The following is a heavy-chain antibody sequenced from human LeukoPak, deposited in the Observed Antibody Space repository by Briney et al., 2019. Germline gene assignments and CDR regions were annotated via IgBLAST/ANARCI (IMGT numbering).Heavy chain of an antibody. CDR2: INWNGGST. CDR1: GFTFDDYG. Sequence: PGGSLRLSCAASGFTFDDYGMSWVRQAPGKGLEWVSGINWNGGSTGYADSVKGRFTISRDNAKNSLYLQINSLRAEDTALYYCAVTTVTTFFVPSDYWGQGTLVTVSS. D-gene: IGHD4-17*01. J-gene: IGHJ4*02. CDR3: AVTTVTTFFVPSDY. V-gene: IGHV3-20*04.